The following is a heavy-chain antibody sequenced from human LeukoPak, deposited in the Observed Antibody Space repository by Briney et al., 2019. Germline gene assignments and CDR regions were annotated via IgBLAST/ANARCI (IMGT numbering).Heavy chain of an antibody. D-gene: IGHD2-15*01. CDR1: GDSVSGVY. V-gene: IGHV4-59*08. CDR3: ARHPFATPFDY. J-gene: IGHJ4*02. CDR2: VYYSGDT. Sequence: SQTLSLTCTVSGDSVSGVYWSWIRQPPGKGLEWIGYVYYSGDTNYNPSLKSRVTMSLDTSKNQVSLRLSSVTAADTAVYYCARHPFATPFDYWGRGTLLTVSS.